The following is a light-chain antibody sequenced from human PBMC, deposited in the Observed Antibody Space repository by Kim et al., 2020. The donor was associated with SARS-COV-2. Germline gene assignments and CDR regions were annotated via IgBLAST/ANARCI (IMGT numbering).Light chain of an antibody. V-gene: IGKV3-20*01. Sequence: EIVLTQSPGTLTLYPGERATLSCRASQSVSSSYLAWYQQKPGQAPRLLIYDASTRATGIPDRFSGSGSGTDFTLTISRLDPEDFAVYYCQQYASSPALTFGGGTKVDIK. CDR1: QSVSSSY. CDR2: DAS. J-gene: IGKJ4*01. CDR3: QQYASSPALT.